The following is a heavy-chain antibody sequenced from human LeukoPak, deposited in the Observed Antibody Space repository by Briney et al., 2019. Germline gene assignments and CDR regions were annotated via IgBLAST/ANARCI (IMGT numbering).Heavy chain of an antibody. CDR1: GGSISSYC. CDR2: IYTSGST. CDR3: ARVKCSSPSCYQFDY. D-gene: IGHD2-2*01. V-gene: IGHV4-4*07. Sequence: PSESLSLTCPVAGGSISSYCWGWVRQPAGKGLGWIGRIYTSGSTNHNPSLKGRVTMSVDTSKNQSSLTLSSVTAADTAVYYCARVKCSSPSCYQFDYWGQGTLVTVSS. J-gene: IGHJ4*02.